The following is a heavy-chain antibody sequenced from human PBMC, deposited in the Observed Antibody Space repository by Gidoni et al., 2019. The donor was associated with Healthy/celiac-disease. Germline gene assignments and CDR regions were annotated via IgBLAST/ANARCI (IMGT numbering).Heavy chain of an antibody. D-gene: IGHD1-26*01. CDR3: ARVLPYSGSYPFSY. V-gene: IGHV1-2*06. CDR2: INPNSGGT. CDR1: GYTLPGYY. Sequence: QVQLVQSGAGVKKTGASVKVPRKASGYTLPGYYMHWVRQAPGQGLEWMGRINPNSGGTNYAQKFQGRVTMTRDTSISTAYMELSRLRSDDTAVYYCARVLPYSGSYPFSYWGQGTLVTVSS. J-gene: IGHJ4*02.